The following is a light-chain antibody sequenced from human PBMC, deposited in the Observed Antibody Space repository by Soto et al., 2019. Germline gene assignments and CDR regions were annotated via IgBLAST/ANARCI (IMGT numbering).Light chain of an antibody. V-gene: IGKV1-39*01. CDR2: AAS. CDR1: QSLSSY. CDR3: RQSYRTPLT. Sequence: DIQMTQSPSSLSASVGDRVTITCRASQSLSSYLNWYQQKPGKAPKLLIYAASSLQSGVPSRFSCSESRTDFTLTISSLQPEDFATYYCRQSYRTPLTVGPGTKVDI. J-gene: IGKJ3*01.